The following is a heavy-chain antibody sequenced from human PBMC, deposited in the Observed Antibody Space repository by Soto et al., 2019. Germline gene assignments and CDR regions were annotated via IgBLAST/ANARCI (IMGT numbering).Heavy chain of an antibody. CDR3: ARGTYYYDSSGYYPLDY. Sequence: SQTLSLTCAISGDSVSSNSAAWNWIRQSPSRGLEWLGRTYYRSKWYNDYAVSVKSRITINPDTSKNQFSLQLNSVTPEDTAVYYCARGTYYYDSSGYYPLDYWGQGTLVTVSS. CDR2: TYYRSKWYN. CDR1: GDSVSSNSAA. D-gene: IGHD3-22*01. J-gene: IGHJ4*02. V-gene: IGHV6-1*01.